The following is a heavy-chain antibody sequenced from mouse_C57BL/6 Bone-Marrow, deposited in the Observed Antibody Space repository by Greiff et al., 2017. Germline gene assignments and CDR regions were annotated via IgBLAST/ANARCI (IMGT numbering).Heavy chain of an antibody. D-gene: IGHD2-5*01. V-gene: IGHV1-72*01. CDR2: IDPNSGGT. CDR3: ARGYYSNPWFAY. Sequence: QVQLQQPGAELVKPGASVKLSCKASGYTFTSYWMHWVKQRPGRGLAWLGRIDPNSGGTKYNEKFKSKATLTVDKPSSTAYMQLSSLTSEDSAVYYCARGYYSNPWFAYWGQGTLVTVSA. J-gene: IGHJ3*01. CDR1: GYTFTSYW.